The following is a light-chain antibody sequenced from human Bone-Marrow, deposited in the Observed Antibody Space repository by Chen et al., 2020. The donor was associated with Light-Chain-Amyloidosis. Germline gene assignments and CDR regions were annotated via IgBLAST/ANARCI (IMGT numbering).Light chain of an antibody. CDR3: QSTDSTATYGV. Sequence: SYELTPPPSVSVSPGPTARITCSGDALPKQYVYWFQQKPGQAPVLVMYKDNERTSGIPERFSGSSSGTTVTLTISRVQTEDEADYYCQSTDSTATYGVFGGGTQLTVL. J-gene: IGLJ3*02. CDR2: KDN. CDR1: ALPKQY. V-gene: IGLV3-25*03.